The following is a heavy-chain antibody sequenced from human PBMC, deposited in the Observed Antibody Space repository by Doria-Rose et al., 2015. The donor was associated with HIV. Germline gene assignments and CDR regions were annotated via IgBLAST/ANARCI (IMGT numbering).Heavy chain of an antibody. CDR2: TYYTGTS. J-gene: IGHJ4*02. CDR3: ARMGSYREIDY. D-gene: IGHD3-3*01. Sequence: QVQLVESGPGLVNPSETLSLTCSVSGASVSSRGYYWNWIRQVPGKGLESLGYTYYTGTSDYSPSPKSRLNMAVDTSKNQFSLKLSFVTVADTAVYYCARMGSYREIDYWGQGDLVIVS. V-gene: IGHV4-31*03. CDR1: GASVSSRGYY.